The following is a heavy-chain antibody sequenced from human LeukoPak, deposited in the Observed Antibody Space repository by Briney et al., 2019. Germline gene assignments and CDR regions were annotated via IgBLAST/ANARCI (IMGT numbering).Heavy chain of an antibody. CDR1: GGSISNYY. CDR3: ARDGGYGSGSAL. Sequence: PSETLSLTCTVSGGSISNYYWTWIRQPPGKGLEWIGSIYYDGSTNYNPSLKSRVTISLDTPKNQFSLKLSSVTDADTAVYYCARDGGYGSGSALWGQGTLITVSS. V-gene: IGHV4-59*01. D-gene: IGHD3-10*01. CDR2: IYYDGST. J-gene: IGHJ4*02.